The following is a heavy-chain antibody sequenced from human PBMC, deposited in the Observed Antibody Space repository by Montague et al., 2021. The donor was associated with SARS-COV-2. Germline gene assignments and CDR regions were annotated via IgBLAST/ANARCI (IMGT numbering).Heavy chain of an antibody. J-gene: IGHJ4*02. CDR3: ARDLGDRDGGFDY. CDR1: GASINGHH. CDR2: MKSSGST. Sequence: SETLSLTCTVSGASINGHHWSWIRQPPGKGLEWIGYMKSSGSTNYKPSPKSRVTISVDTSKKQVSLKMISVTAADTAVYYCARDLGDRDGGFDYWGQGTLVTVSS. V-gene: IGHV4-59*11. D-gene: IGHD3-16*01.